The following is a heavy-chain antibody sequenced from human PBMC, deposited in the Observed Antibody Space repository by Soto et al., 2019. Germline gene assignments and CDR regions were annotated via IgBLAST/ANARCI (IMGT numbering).Heavy chain of an antibody. CDR2: ISYDGSNK. J-gene: IGHJ4*02. CDR1: GFTFSSYG. D-gene: IGHD3-3*01. V-gene: IGHV3-30*18. Sequence: GGSLRLSCAASGFTFSSYGMHWVRQAPGKGLEWVAVISYDGSNKYYADSVKGRFTISRDNSKNTLYLQMNSLRAEDTAVYYCAKDPTPTAFWSGSFDYWGQGTLVTVSS. CDR3: AKDPTPTAFWSGSFDY.